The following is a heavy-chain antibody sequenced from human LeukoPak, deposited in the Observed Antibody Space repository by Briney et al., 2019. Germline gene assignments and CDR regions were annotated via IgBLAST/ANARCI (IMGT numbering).Heavy chain of an antibody. CDR2: INHSGST. CDR1: GGSFSGYY. CDR3: ARASRAARLHY. V-gene: IGHV4-34*01. J-gene: IGHJ4*02. Sequence: PSETLSLTCAVYGGSFSGYYWSWIRQPPGKGLEWIGEINHSGSTNYNPSLKSRVTISVGTSKNQFSLKLSSVTAADTAVYYCARASRAARLHYWGQGTLVTVSS. D-gene: IGHD6-6*01.